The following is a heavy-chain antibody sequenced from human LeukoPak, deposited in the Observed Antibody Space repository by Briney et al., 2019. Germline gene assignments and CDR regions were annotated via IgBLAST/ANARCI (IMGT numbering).Heavy chain of an antibody. D-gene: IGHD3-9*01. Sequence: GGSLRLSCAASGFTFSSYAMSWVRQAPGKGLEWVSAISGSGGSTYYADSVKGRFTISRDNSKNTLYLQMNSLRAEDTAVYYCAIDLPPYYAILTGSWGQGTLVTVSS. CDR2: ISGSGGST. CDR3: AIDLPPYYAILTGS. V-gene: IGHV3-23*01. CDR1: GFTFSSYA. J-gene: IGHJ4*02.